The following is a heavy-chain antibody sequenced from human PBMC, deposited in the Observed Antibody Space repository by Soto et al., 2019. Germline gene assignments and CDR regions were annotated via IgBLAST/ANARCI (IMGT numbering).Heavy chain of an antibody. D-gene: IGHD3-9*01. CDR2: IIPIFGTA. CDR3: ARDQGFYDIFTCPYYYYYGMDV. Sequence: SVKVSCKASGGTFSSYAISWVRQAPGQGLEWMGGIIPIFGTANYAQKFQGRVTITADESTSTAYMELSSLRSEDTAVYYCARDQGFYDIFTCPYYYYYGMDVWGKGTTVTVSS. CDR1: GGTFSSYA. J-gene: IGHJ6*04. V-gene: IGHV1-69*13.